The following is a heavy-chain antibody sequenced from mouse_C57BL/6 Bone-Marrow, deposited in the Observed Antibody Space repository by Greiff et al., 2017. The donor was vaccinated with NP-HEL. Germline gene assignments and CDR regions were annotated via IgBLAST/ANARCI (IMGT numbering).Heavy chain of an antibody. CDR1: GFTFSSYC. J-gene: IGHJ2*01. Sequence: DVHLVESGGDLVKPGGSLKLSCAASGFTFSSYCMSWVRQTPDKRLEWVATISSGGSYTSYPASVQGRFTISRDNAKNTLYLQMSSLKSEDTAMYYCARRGTTVVALYYGYPYYFDYWGQGTTLTVSS. V-gene: IGHV5-6*01. CDR3: ARRGTTVVALYYGYPYYFDY. D-gene: IGHD1-1*01. CDR2: ISSGGSYT.